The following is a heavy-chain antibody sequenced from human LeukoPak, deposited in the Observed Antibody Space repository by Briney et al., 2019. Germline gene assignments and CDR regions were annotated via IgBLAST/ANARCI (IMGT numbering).Heavy chain of an antibody. CDR2: ISGSGGST. CDR1: GFTFSSYA. CDR3: AKLAGYYDSSGYLFDY. V-gene: IGHV3-23*01. D-gene: IGHD3-22*01. J-gene: IGHJ4*02. Sequence: GGSLRLSCAVSGFTFSSYAMSWVRQAPGKGLEWVSAISGSGGSTYYADSVKGRFTISRDNSKNTLYLQMNSLRAEDTAVYYCAKLAGYYDSSGYLFDYWGQGTLVTLSS.